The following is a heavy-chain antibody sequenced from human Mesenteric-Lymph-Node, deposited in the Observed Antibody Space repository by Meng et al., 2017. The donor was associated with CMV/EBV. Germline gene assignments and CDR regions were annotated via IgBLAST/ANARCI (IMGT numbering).Heavy chain of an antibody. D-gene: IGHD4-11*01. CDR3: ARGLRLGGGMDV. CDR2: INSDGSST. Sequence: GESLKISCAASGFTFSTYSMNWVRQAPGKGLVWVSRINSDGSSTTYEESVKGRITISRDNAKKTLFLQMNSLRAEDTAVYFCARGLRLGGGMDVWGQGTTVTVSS. J-gene: IGHJ6*02. CDR1: GFTFSTYS. V-gene: IGHV3-74*01.